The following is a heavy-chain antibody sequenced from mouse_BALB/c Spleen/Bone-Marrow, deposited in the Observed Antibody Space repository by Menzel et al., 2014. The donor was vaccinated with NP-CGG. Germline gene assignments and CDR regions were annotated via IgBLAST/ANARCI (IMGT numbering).Heavy chain of an antibody. CDR3: ARESYGNWFAY. V-gene: IGHV1-4*01. D-gene: IGHD2-1*01. CDR1: GYTFTSYT. Sequence: QVQLQQSGAELARPGASVKMSCKASGYTFTSYTMHWVKQRPGQGLEWIGYINPSSGYTNYNQKFKDKATLTADKSSSTAYMQLSSLTSEDSAVYYCARESYGNWFAYWSQGTLVTVSA. J-gene: IGHJ3*01. CDR2: INPSSGYT.